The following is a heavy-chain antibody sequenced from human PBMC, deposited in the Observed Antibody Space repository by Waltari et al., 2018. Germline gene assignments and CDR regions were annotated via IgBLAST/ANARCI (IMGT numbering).Heavy chain of an antibody. Sequence: EVQLVESGGGLVQPGGFLSISCAASGFTFSDYRLDWVRQAAGKGREWVSYSSSSSSTIYYADSVKGRFTISRDNDKNSLYLQMNSLRAEDTAVYYCARRQWQGFDYWGQGTLVTVSS. CDR3: ARRQWQGFDY. CDR1: GFTFSDYR. V-gene: IGHV3-48*01. CDR2: SSSSSSTI. J-gene: IGHJ4*02. D-gene: IGHD6-19*01.